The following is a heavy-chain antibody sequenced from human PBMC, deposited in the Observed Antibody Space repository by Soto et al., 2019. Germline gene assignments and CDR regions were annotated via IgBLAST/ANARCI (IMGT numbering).Heavy chain of an antibody. CDR3: VHSHVLRWFGFDS. J-gene: IGHJ4*02. D-gene: IGHD3-10*01. V-gene: IGHV2-5*02. CDR1: ELSLSTSGVG. Sequence: QITLKESGPTLVEPTQTLTLTCTFSELSLSTSGVGVGWIRQPPGKALEWLALIYWDDDKRYSPSLKRRLTITKVTSTNQVVLTMTNMDPVDTATYYCVHSHVLRWFGFDSWGQGTLVTVPS. CDR2: IYWDDDK.